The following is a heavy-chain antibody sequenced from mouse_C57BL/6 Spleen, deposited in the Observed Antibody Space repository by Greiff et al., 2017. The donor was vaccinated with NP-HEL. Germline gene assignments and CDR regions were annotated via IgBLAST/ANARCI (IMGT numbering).Heavy chain of an antibody. Sequence: QVQLQQSGAELVKPGASVKISCKASGYAFSRYWMNWVKQRPGQGLEWIGQIYPGDGDTNYHGKVKGKATLTADKSSSTAYMQLSSLTSEDSAVYCCARSWHYYGSSYGYFDVWGTGTTVTVSS. J-gene: IGHJ1*03. CDR1: GYAFSRYW. D-gene: IGHD1-1*01. V-gene: IGHV1-80*01. CDR3: ARSWHYYGSSYGYFDV. CDR2: IYPGDGDT.